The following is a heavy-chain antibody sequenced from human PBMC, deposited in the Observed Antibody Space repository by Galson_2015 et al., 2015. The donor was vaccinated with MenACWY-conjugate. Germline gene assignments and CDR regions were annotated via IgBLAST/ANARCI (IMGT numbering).Heavy chain of an antibody. Sequence: QSGAEVTKPGESLLISCKGSGSISWVRQMPGKGLEWMGRIDPSDSYTNYSPSFQGHVTISADKSISTAYLQWSSLKASDTAMYFCARHGSGWYFFDYWGQGTLVTVSS. J-gene: IGHJ4*02. CDR1: GS. CDR3: ARHGSGWYFFDY. CDR2: IDPSDSYT. D-gene: IGHD6-19*01. V-gene: IGHV5-10-1*01.